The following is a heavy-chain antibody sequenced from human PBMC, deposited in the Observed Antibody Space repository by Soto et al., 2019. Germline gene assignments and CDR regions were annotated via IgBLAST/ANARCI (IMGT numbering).Heavy chain of an antibody. CDR2: ISSSSSYI. Sequence: PVGSLILSCAASVFTCSSYSMNWVRQAPGKGLEWVSSISSSSSYIYYADSVKGRFTISRDNAKNSLYLQMNSLRAEDTAAYYCASQQQLVHNWGQGTLVTVSS. CDR3: ASQQQLVHN. V-gene: IGHV3-21*01. CDR1: VFTCSSYS. D-gene: IGHD6-13*01. J-gene: IGHJ4*02.